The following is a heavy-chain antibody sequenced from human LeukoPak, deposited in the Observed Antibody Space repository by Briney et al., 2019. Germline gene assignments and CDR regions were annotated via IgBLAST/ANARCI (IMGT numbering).Heavy chain of an antibody. CDR1: GFTFDDYA. CDR3: AREGSSGWYGWYFDY. V-gene: IGHV3-9*03. D-gene: IGHD6-19*01. Sequence: GGSLRLSCAASGFTFDDYAMHWVRQAPGKGLEWVSGISWNSGSIGYADSVKGRFTISRDNAKNSLYLQMNSLRAEDMALYYCAREGSSGWYGWYFDYWGQGTLVTVSS. J-gene: IGHJ4*02. CDR2: ISWNSGSI.